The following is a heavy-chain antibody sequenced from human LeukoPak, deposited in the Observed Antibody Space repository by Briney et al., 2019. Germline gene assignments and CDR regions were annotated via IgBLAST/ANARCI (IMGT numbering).Heavy chain of an antibody. D-gene: IGHD3-22*01. CDR1: GGSISSYY. CDR2: IYYSGST. J-gene: IGHJ4*02. Sequence: PSETLSLTCTVSGGSISSYYWNWIRQPPGKGLEWIGYIYYSGSTNYNPSLKSRVTISVDTSKNQFSLKLSSVTAADTAVYYCARHVPPPGYYDSSGYYYGPLDYWGQGTLVTVSS. CDR3: ARHVPPPGYYDSSGYYYGPLDY. V-gene: IGHV4-59*08.